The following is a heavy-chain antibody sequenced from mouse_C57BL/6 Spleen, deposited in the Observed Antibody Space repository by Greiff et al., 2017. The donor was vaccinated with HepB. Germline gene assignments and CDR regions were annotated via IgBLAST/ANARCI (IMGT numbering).Heavy chain of an antibody. J-gene: IGHJ2*01. Sequence: EVQLVESGPGLVKPSQSLSLTCSVTGYSITSGYYWNWIRQFPGNKLEWMGYISYDGSNNYNPSLKNRISITRDTSKNQFFLKLNSVTTEDTATYYCARFSHRGFDYWGQGTTLTVSS. CDR3: ARFSHRGFDY. CDR2: ISYDGSN. V-gene: IGHV3-6*01. CDR1: GYSITSGYY. D-gene: IGHD3-1*01.